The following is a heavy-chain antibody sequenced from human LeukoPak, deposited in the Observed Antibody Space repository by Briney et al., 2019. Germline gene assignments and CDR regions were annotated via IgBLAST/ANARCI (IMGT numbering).Heavy chain of an antibody. V-gene: IGHV1-2*02. CDR2: INSNSGGT. CDR3: ARDQASYSSSWAD. CDR1: GYTFTGYY. D-gene: IGHD6-13*01. J-gene: IGHJ4*02. Sequence: ASVKVSCKASGYTFTGYYMHWVRRAPEQGLEWMGWINSNSGGTNYAQKFQGRVTMTRDTSISTAYMELSSLRSEDTAVYYCARDQASYSSSWADWGQGTLVTVSS.